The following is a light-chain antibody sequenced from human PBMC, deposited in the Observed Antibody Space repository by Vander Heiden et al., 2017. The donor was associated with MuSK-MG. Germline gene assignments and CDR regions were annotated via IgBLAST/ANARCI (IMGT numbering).Light chain of an antibody. CDR1: SLAKHY. V-gene: IGLV3-25*03. J-gene: IGLJ3*02. CDR3: QSADSRGTQWV. CDR2: KDT. Sequence: SDELTQPPSVSVSPGQTARITCSGDSLAKHYAFWYQRKPGQAPVLVIYKDTARPSEIPERYSGSSSGTTITLTITGVQAEDEAEYYCQSADSRGTQWVFGGGTQLTVL.